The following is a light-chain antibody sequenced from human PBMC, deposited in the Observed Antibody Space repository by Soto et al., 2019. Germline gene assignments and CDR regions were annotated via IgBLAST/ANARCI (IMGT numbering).Light chain of an antibody. Sequence: QSVLTQPASVSGSPAQSITISCTGNSSDVGGYNYVSWYQQHPGKAPKLMIYDVSNRPSGVSNRFSGSKSGNTASLTISGLQAEDEADYYCSSYTSSSTLYVFGTGTKVTVL. CDR2: DVS. CDR3: SSYTSSSTLYV. CDR1: SSDVGGYNY. J-gene: IGLJ1*01. V-gene: IGLV2-14*01.